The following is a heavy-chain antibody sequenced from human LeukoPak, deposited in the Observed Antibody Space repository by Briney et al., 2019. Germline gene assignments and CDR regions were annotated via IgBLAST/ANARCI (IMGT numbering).Heavy chain of an antibody. Sequence: ASVKVSCKASGYTFTGYYIHWVRQAPGQGLEWLGRISPNSGVPKYAQKFQGRVTMTRDTSVNTVYMELSGLKSDDTGAYYCAREVGYSTSWYGRFDPWGQGTVVTVSS. D-gene: IGHD6-13*01. V-gene: IGHV1-2*05. J-gene: IGHJ5*02. CDR2: ISPNSGVP. CDR3: AREVGYSTSWYGRFDP. CDR1: GYTFTGYY.